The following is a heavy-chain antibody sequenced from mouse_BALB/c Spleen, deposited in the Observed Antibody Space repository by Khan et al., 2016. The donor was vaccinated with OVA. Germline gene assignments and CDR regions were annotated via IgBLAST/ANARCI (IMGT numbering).Heavy chain of an antibody. CDR2: INPHIGET. Sequence: VQLKESGPELVKPGASVKISCKASGYSFTGYFMNWVMQSHGKSLEWIGRINPHIGETLYNQKFKGKATLTVDESSRTAHMELRSLASEDSAGYYCARKNGSDFDYWGQGTTLTVSS. CDR1: GYSFTGYF. V-gene: IGHV1-20*02. D-gene: IGHD1-1*01. CDR3: ARKNGSDFDY. J-gene: IGHJ2*01.